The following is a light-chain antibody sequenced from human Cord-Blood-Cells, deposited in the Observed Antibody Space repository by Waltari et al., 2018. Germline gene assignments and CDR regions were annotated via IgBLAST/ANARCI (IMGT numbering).Light chain of an antibody. Sequence: DIVMTQSPLSLPVTPGEPASISCRSSQSLLHSNGYNYFDWYLQKPGQSPQLLIYLGSNRASGVPDRFSGSGSGTDFTLKISRVEAEDVGVYYCMQALQTLMYTFGQGTKLEIK. CDR3: MQALQTLMYT. CDR2: LGS. J-gene: IGKJ2*01. CDR1: QSLLHSNGYNY. V-gene: IGKV2-28*01.